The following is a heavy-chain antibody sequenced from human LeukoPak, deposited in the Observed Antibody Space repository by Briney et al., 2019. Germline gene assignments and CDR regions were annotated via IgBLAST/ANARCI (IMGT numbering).Heavy chain of an antibody. CDR2: ISVYRSKT. V-gene: IGHV1-18*01. Sequence: VASVTVSCKASSHTFTSYGLSWVRQAPGQGLEWMGWISVYRSKTNYAQKFQGRITLTTDASTRTTFMELRSLRSDDTAVYYCARDNGDYNFDYWGQGTLVTVSS. J-gene: IGHJ4*02. CDR1: SHTFTSYG. D-gene: IGHD4-17*01. CDR3: ARDNGDYNFDY.